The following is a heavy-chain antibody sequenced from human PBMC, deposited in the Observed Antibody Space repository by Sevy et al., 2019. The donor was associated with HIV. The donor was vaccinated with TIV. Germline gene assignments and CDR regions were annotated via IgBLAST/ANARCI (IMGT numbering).Heavy chain of an antibody. CDR3: ARHHASYGVTGYYYYYGLDV. J-gene: IGHJ6*02. D-gene: IGHD4-17*01. CDR1: GYTFTSYW. CDR2: IYPDDSDT. Sequence: GESLKISCKGSGYTFTSYWIGWVRQMPGKGLEWMGIIYPDDSDTRYSPSFQGQVTNSADKSISTAYLQWSSLKASDTAMYYCARHHASYGVTGYYYYYGLDVWGQGTTVTVSS. V-gene: IGHV5-51*01.